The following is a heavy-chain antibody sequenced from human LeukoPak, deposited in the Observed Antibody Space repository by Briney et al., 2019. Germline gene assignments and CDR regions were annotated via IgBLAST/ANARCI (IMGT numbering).Heavy chain of an antibody. V-gene: IGHV3-23*01. CDR2: ISGSGGST. Sequence: PGGSLRFSFAASGFTFAGYAMSWFRQVPGKGLEWVSAISGSGGSTYYADSVKGRFTISRDNSKNTLYLQMNSLRAEDTAVYYCAKDGPDTAMVGPFDYWGQGTLVTVSS. D-gene: IGHD5-18*01. CDR1: GFTFAGYA. J-gene: IGHJ4*02. CDR3: AKDGPDTAMVGPFDY.